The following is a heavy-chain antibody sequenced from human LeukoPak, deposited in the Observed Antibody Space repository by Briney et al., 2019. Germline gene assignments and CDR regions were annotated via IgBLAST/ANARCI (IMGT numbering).Heavy chain of an antibody. CDR1: GGSFSGYY. CDR2: IDHSGST. Sequence: SETLSLTCAVYGGSFSGYYWSWIRQPPGEGLDWIGEIDHSGSTNYNPYLKSRVTISLDTSKNQFSLKLSSVTAADTAVYYCARAPYLSSGSWGQGILVAVSS. J-gene: IGHJ3*01. CDR3: ARAPYLSSGS. V-gene: IGHV4-34*01. D-gene: IGHD3-22*01.